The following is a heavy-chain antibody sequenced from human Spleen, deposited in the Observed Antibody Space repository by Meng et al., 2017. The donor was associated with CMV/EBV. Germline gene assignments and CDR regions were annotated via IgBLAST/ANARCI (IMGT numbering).Heavy chain of an antibody. CDR2: IWYDGSNE. CDR3: AKGPTDFWSGYYIVS. Sequence: SGFPFSNAAMHWVRQDRGKGLEWVALIWYDGSNEYYADSVQGRFSISRDNSKNTLYLQMNSLRAEDTAVYYCAKGPTDFWSGYYIVSWGQGTLVTVSS. CDR1: GFPFSNAA. D-gene: IGHD3-3*01. J-gene: IGHJ5*02. V-gene: IGHV3-33*06.